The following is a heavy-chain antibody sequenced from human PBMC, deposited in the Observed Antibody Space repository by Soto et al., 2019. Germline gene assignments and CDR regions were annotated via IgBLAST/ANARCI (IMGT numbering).Heavy chain of an antibody. V-gene: IGHV1-3*01. D-gene: IGHD3-22*01. Sequence: ASVKVSRKASGYTFTSYAMHWVRQAPGQRLEWMGWISAGNGNTKYSQKFQGRVTITRDTSASTAYMELSSLRSEDTAVYYCARVRSNYYDSSGYYSRKDAFDIWGQGTMVTVSS. CDR2: ISAGNGNT. CDR1: GYTFTSYA. J-gene: IGHJ3*02. CDR3: ARVRSNYYDSSGYYSRKDAFDI.